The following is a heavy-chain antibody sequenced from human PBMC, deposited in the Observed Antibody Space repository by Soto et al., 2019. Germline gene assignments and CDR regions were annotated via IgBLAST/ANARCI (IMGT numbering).Heavy chain of an antibody. Sequence: EVQLVESGGGLVTPGGSLRLSCAASGFIFTDAWMNWIRQAPGKGLEWVGRLKRKMNSATTEYAAPVKGRFTISTDDARNILFLEMNSLKVEDTAVYYCTTDESYSSGWSPGYSWGQGALVTVSS. V-gene: IGHV3-15*07. CDR2: LKRKMNSATT. CDR1: GFIFTDAW. D-gene: IGHD6-19*01. CDR3: TTDESYSSGWSPGYS. J-gene: IGHJ4*02.